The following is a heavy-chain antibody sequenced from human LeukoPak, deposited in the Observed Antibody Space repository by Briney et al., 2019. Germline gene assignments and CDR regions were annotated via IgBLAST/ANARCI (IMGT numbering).Heavy chain of an antibody. CDR3: ARAGASAFDY. V-gene: IGHV4-59*01. J-gene: IGHJ4*02. Sequence: SETLSLTCTVSGGSISSYYWSWIRQPPGKGREWGGYIYYSGRTNYNPSLKTRVTISVATSKTQFSLKLSSVTAADTAVYYCARAGASAFDYWGQGTLVTVSS. D-gene: IGHD2-2*01. CDR2: IYYSGRT. CDR1: GGSISSYY.